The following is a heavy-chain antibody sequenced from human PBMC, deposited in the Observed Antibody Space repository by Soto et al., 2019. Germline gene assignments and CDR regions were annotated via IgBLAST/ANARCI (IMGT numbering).Heavy chain of an antibody. CDR1: GGSISSYY. Sequence: SETLSLTCTVSGGSISSYYWSWIRQPAGKGLEWIGRIYTSGSTNYNPSLKSRVTMSVDTSKNQFSLKLSSVTAADKAVYYCARRYRYDSSGELDYWGQGTQVTVSS. CDR2: IYTSGST. D-gene: IGHD3-22*01. V-gene: IGHV4-4*07. J-gene: IGHJ4*02. CDR3: ARRYRYDSSGELDY.